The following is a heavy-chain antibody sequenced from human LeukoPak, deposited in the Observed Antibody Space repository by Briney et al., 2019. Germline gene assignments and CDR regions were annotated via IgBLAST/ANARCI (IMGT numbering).Heavy chain of an antibody. D-gene: IGHD4-17*01. CDR2: ISYDGSNK. Sequence: PGKSLRLSCAASGFTFSSYAMHWVRQAPGKGLERVTVISYDGSNKYFADSVKGRFTISRDNSKNTLYLQMNRLRAEDTAVYYCARETGGAVGSTDFDYWGQGTLVTISS. CDR3: ARETGGAVGSTDFDY. V-gene: IGHV3-30-3*01. CDR1: GFTFSSYA. J-gene: IGHJ4*02.